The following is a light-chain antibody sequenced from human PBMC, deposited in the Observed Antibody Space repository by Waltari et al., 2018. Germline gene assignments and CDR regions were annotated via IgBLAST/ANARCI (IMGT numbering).Light chain of an antibody. CDR2: DAS. V-gene: IGKV1-33*01. CDR3: QQYDNLPRRT. CDR1: QEVSNY. J-gene: IGKJ3*01. Sequence: DIQITQSPSPLSASVGDRVASPCQASQEVSNYLNWYQQKPGKAPKLLIYDASNLETGVPSRFSGSGSGTDFTFTISSLQPEDIATYYCQQYDNLPRRTFGPGTKVDIK.